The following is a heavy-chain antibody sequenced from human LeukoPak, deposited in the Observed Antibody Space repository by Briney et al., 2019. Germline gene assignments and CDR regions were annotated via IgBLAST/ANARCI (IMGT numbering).Heavy chain of an antibody. J-gene: IGHJ4*02. D-gene: IGHD6-13*01. CDR2: IYYSGST. CDR3: ARRSQEAAAASH. V-gene: IGHV4-59*08. CDR1: GGSISSYY. Sequence: SETLSLTCTVSGGSISSYYWSWIRQPPGKGLEWIGYIYYSGSTNYNPSLKSRVTISVDTSKNQFSLKLSSVTAADTAVYYCARRSQEAAAASHWGQGTLVTVSS.